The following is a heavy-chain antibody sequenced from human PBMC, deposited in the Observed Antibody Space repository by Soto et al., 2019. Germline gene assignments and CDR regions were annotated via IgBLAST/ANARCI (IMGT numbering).Heavy chain of an antibody. J-gene: IGHJ4*02. CDR3: VSDYDSGGYIGY. CDR1: GGSISTADYY. CDR2: IYYRGST. V-gene: IGHV4-30-4*01. D-gene: IGHD3-22*01. Sequence: QVQLHESGPGLVRPSQTLSLTCNVSGGSISTADYYWSWIRQPPGKGLEWIGYIYYRGSTYYNPSIASRVAISIDTSKKQFSLNLTSATAADTAVYFCVSDYDSGGYIGYWGQGTLVTVSS.